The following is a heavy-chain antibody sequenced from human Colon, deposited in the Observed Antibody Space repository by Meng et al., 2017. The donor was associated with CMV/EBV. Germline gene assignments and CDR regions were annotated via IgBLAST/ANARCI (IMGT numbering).Heavy chain of an antibody. Sequence: GESLKISCKVSGLPFRFYAMTWVRQAPGKGLEWVSGISGNGDSTYYSDSVKGRFTSSRDHSKNTLYLQMNSLRAEDTAVYYCARDPFIKAFDIWGQGTMVTVSS. CDR1: GLPFRFYA. J-gene: IGHJ3*02. CDR3: ARDPFIKAFDI. CDR2: ISGNGDST. V-gene: IGHV3-23*01.